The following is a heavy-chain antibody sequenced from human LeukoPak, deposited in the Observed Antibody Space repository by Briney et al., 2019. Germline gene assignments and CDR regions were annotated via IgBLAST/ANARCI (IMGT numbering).Heavy chain of an antibody. V-gene: IGHV3-15*01. Sequence: GGSLRLSCAASGFTFSNAWMSWVRQAPGKGLEWVGRIKSKTDGGTTDYAAPVKRRFTISRDDSKNTLYLQMNSLKTEDTAVYYCAVGATPHYYYYMDVWGKGTTVTVSS. CDR2: IKSKTDGGTT. CDR1: GFTFSNAW. CDR3: AVGATPHYYYYMDV. J-gene: IGHJ6*03. D-gene: IGHD1-26*01.